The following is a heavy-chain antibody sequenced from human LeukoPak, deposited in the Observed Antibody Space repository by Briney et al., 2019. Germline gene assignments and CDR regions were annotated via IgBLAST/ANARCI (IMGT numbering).Heavy chain of an antibody. D-gene: IGHD1-26*01. Sequence: SETLSLTCTVSGDSISSYYWSWIRQPAAKGLEWIGRIYTSGSTNYNASLKSRVSMSVDTSKNQFSLKLSSVTAADTAVFYCARENSGSYREFDYWGQGTLVTVSS. V-gene: IGHV4-4*07. CDR1: GDSISSYY. J-gene: IGHJ4*02. CDR3: ARENSGSYREFDY. CDR2: IYTSGST.